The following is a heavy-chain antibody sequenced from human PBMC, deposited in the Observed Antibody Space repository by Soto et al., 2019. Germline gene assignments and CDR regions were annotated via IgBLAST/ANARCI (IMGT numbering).Heavy chain of an antibody. D-gene: IGHD6-13*01. CDR3: AREGRGGIAEN. J-gene: IGHJ4*02. Sequence: QVQLVQSGAEVKKPGSSVKVSCKASGGTFSSYAISWVRQAPGQGLEWMGGIIPIFGTANYAQKFQGRVTMTADESTSTGYRERGSLRSEDAAVCYWAREGRGGIAENWGQGTLVTVSS. CDR1: GGTFSSYA. V-gene: IGHV1-69*12. CDR2: IIPIFGTA.